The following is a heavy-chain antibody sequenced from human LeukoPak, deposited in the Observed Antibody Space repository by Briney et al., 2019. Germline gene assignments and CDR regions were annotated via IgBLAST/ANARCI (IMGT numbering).Heavy chain of an antibody. CDR3: ARGYCSGGSCYPLDY. CDR2: IYYSGST. CDR1: LGSLSSSSYY. V-gene: IGHV4-39*01. D-gene: IGHD2-15*01. Sequence: SETLPLTRTVSLGSLSSSSYYAGWVRQPPGKGLEWIGCIYYSGSTYYNPSLKSRVTISVDTSKNQFSLKLSSVTAADTGVHYCARGYCSGGSCYPLDYWGQGTLVTASP. J-gene: IGHJ4*02.